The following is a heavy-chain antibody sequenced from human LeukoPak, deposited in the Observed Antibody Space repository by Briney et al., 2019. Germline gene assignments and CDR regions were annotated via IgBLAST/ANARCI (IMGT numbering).Heavy chain of an antibody. CDR1: GFTFSSYA. CDR2: ISGSGGST. V-gene: IGHV3-23*01. D-gene: IGHD3-22*01. CDR3: AKDRGDSSGYYDY. J-gene: IGHJ4*02. Sequence: GGSLSLSCAASGFTFSSYAMSWVRQAPGKGLEWVSAISGSGGSTYYADSVKGRFTISRDNSKNTLYLQMNSLRAEDTAVYYCAKDRGDSSGYYDYWGQGTLVTVSS.